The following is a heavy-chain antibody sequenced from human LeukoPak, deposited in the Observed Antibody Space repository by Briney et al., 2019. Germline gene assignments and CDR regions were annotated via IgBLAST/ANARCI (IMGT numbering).Heavy chain of an antibody. CDR2: IYYSGST. J-gene: IGHJ4*02. V-gene: IGHV4-59*01. D-gene: IGHD3-3*01. CDR3: ARGRYYDFWSGYFGFDY. Sequence: SETLSLTCTVSGGSISSYYWSWIRQPPGKGLEWIGYIYYSGSTNYNPSLKSRVTISVDTSKNQFSLKLSCVTAADTAVYYCARGRYYDFWSGYFGFDYWGQGTLVTVSS. CDR1: GGSISSYY.